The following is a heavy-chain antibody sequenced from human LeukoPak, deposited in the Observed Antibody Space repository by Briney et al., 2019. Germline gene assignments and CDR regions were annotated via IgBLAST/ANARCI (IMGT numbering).Heavy chain of an antibody. Sequence: SVKVSCKASGGTFSSSVISWVRQAPGQGLEWMGRIIPILGITNYAQKFQGRVTITADTSTSTAYMELSSLTSEDTAVYYCARYSSIWAKDYYYYYGMDVWGQGTTVTVSS. J-gene: IGHJ6*02. D-gene: IGHD6-13*01. CDR3: ARYSSIWAKDYYYYYGMDV. V-gene: IGHV1-69*04. CDR1: GGTFSSSV. CDR2: IIPILGIT.